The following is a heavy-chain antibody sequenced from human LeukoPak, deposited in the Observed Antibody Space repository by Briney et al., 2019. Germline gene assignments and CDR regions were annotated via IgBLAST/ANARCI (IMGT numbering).Heavy chain of an antibody. D-gene: IGHD6-13*01. J-gene: IGHJ4*02. Sequence: ASVKVSCKASGYTFTNYAIHWVRQAPGQRLEWMGWINAGNGNTKYSQKFQGRVTITRDTSASTAYMELSSLRSEDTAVYYCASSDVWSSSYAFDYWGQGTLVTVSS. V-gene: IGHV1-3*01. CDR3: ASSDVWSSSYAFDY. CDR2: INAGNGNT. CDR1: GYTFTNYA.